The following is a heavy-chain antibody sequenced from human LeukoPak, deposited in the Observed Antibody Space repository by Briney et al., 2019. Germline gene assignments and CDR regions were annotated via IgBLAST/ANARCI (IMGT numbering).Heavy chain of an antibody. D-gene: IGHD4-17*01. V-gene: IGHV1-69*13. CDR2: IIPIFGTA. Sequence: SVKVSCKASGGTFSSYAISWVRQAPGQGLEWMGGIIPIFGTANYAQKFQGRVTITADESTSAAYMELSSLRSEDTAVYYCAVGSDYGDYVFPYWGQGTLVTVSS. CDR1: GGTFSSYA. J-gene: IGHJ4*02. CDR3: AVGSDYGDYVFPY.